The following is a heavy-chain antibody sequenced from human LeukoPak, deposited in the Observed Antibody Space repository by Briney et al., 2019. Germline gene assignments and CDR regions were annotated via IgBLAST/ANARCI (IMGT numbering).Heavy chain of an antibody. CDR2: MLPNSGYT. CDR1: GYTFTHYD. J-gene: IGHJ4*02. CDR3: ARGLGAPSTDFDH. V-gene: IGHV1-8*01. D-gene: IGHD1-26*01. Sequence: ASVKVSCKASGYTFTHYDINWVRQATGQGLEWMGWMLPNSGYTGYAQKLQGRVTMTRNTATNTAYMELSSLTSDDTAIYYCARGLGAPSTDFDHWGQGTLVTVSS.